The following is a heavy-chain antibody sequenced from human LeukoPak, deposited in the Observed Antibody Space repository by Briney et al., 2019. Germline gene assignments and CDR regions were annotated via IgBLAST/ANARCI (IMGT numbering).Heavy chain of an antibody. CDR2: ISYDGSNK. J-gene: IGHJ4*02. V-gene: IGHV3-30*04. CDR1: GFTFSSYA. Sequence: GGSLRLSCAASGFTFSSYAMHWVRQAPGKGLEWVAVISYDGSNKYYADSVKGRFTSSRDNSKNTLYLQMNSLRAEDTAVYYCARVPYSSGWYYFDYWGQGTLVTVSS. CDR3: ARVPYSSGWYYFDY. D-gene: IGHD6-19*01.